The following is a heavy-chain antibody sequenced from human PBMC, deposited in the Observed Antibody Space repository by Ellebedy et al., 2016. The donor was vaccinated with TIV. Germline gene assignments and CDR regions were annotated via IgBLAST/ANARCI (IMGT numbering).Heavy chain of an antibody. V-gene: IGHV4-39*07. Sequence: MPPETLSLTCTVSAGSISSSSDYWGWIRQPPGKGLEWIGSVDYSRRAYNNPSLKSRVTSSVDTSTNQFSLKLTSVTAADTAVYFCARDSDGDYTSFDLWGRGALVIVSS. CDR3: ARDSDGDYTSFDL. D-gene: IGHD4-17*01. CDR2: VDYSRRA. CDR1: AGSISSSSDY. J-gene: IGHJ2*01.